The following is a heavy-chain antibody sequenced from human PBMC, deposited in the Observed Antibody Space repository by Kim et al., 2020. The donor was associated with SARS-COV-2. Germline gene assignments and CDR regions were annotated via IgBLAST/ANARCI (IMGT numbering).Heavy chain of an antibody. CDR1: GFTFSNAW. CDR2: IKSKTDGGTT. V-gene: IGHV3-15*01. CDR3: TTATEGYYYDSSGYYLGFDY. J-gene: IGHJ4*02. D-gene: IGHD3-22*01. Sequence: GGSLRLSCAASGFTFSNAWMSWVRQAPGKGLEWVGRIKSKTDGGTTDYAAPVKGRFTISRDDSKNTLYLQMNSLKTEDTAVYYCTTATEGYYYDSSGYYLGFDYWGQGTLVTVSS.